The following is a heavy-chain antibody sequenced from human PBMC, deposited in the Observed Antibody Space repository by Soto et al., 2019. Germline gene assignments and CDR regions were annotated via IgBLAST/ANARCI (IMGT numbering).Heavy chain of an antibody. D-gene: IGHD4-17*01. Sequence: EVYLVEAGGGVVRPGGSLRLSCAASGFGFDEYGMSWVRQGPGKGLEWVSTINRDGDSTAYADSVKGRFTISRDNAKNSLYLQMNGLRAEDTAFYYCARDHRWGYQYGDYGDSWGQGTLVTVSS. CDR2: INRDGDST. CDR1: GFGFDEYG. J-gene: IGHJ4*02. CDR3: ARDHRWGYQYGDYGDS. V-gene: IGHV3-20*04.